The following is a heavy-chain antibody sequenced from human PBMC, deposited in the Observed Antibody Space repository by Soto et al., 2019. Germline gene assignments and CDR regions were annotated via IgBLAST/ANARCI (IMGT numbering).Heavy chain of an antibody. V-gene: IGHV5-10-1*01. CDR1: GYSFAGYW. CDR2: IDPSDSQT. Sequence: PGDSLKISCKGSGYSFAGYWLTCVRQTPGKGLEWMVRIDPSDSQTYYSPSFRGHVTISVTKSITTVFLQWSSLRASDTAMYYCARQRYDSDTGPNFQYYFDSWGQGTPVTVSS. J-gene: IGHJ4*02. CDR3: ARQRYDSDTGPNFQYYFDS. D-gene: IGHD3-22*01.